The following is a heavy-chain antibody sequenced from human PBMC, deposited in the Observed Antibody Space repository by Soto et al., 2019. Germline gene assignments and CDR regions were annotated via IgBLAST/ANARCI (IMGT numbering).Heavy chain of an antibody. CDR3: ARAGGLGAVAADY. J-gene: IGHJ4*02. CDR1: GGSISSGGYS. CDR2: IYHSGST. V-gene: IGHV4-30-2*01. Sequence: QLQLQESGSGLVKPSQTLSLTCAVSGGSISSGGYSWSWIRQPPGKGLEWIGYIYHSGSTYYNPSLKSRVTISVDRSKNRFSRKLSSVTAADTAVYYCARAGGLGAVAADYWGQGTLVTVSS. D-gene: IGHD6-19*01.